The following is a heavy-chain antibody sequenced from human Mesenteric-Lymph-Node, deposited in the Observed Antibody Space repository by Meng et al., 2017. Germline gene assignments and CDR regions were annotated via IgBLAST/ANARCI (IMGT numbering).Heavy chain of an antibody. Sequence: GESLKISCAASGFPFTTFSMNWVRQAPGKGLERVSSVGGSGGDTYYADSVKGRFTISRDNSKNTLYLQMNSLRAEDTAIYYCARTRGHDSSGQKGFDYWGQGTLVTVSS. CDR3: ARTRGHDSSGQKGFDY. V-gene: IGHV3-23*01. J-gene: IGHJ4*02. CDR1: GFPFTTFS. D-gene: IGHD3-22*01. CDR2: VGGSGGDT.